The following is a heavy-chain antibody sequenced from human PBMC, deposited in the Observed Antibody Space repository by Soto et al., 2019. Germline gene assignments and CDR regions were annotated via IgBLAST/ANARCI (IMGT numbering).Heavy chain of an antibody. CDR1: GFTFSSYA. V-gene: IGHV3-64D*06. Sequence: EVQLVESGGGLVQPGGSLRLSCSASGFTFSSYAMHWVRQAPGKGLEYVSAISSNGGSTYYADSVKGRFTISRDNSXNXXYLQMSSLRAEDTAVYYCVKEGKYYYGSGSYWFDYWGQGTLVTVSS. CDR3: VKEGKYYYGSGSYWFDY. D-gene: IGHD3-10*01. J-gene: IGHJ4*02. CDR2: ISSNGGST.